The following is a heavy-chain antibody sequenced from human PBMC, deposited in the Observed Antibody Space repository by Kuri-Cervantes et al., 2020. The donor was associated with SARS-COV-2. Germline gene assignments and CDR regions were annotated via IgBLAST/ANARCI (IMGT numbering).Heavy chain of an antibody. Sequence: ASVKVSCKTSGYIFTDYVIHWVRQAPGQTFEWMGWINTGNGNTKYSQKFQGRVTITRDTSASTAYMELGSLRSEDTAVYYCARGYCSSTSCYPSDYWGQGTLVTVSS. CDR3: ARGYCSSTSCYPSDY. J-gene: IGHJ4*02. D-gene: IGHD2-2*01. CDR1: GYIFTDYV. CDR2: INTGNGNT. V-gene: IGHV1-3*04.